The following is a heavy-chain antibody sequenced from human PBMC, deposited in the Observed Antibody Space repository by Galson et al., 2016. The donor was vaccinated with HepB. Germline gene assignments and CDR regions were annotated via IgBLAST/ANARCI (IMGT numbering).Heavy chain of an antibody. CDR1: GFTFSSHA. D-gene: IGHD6-19*01. Sequence: SLRLSCAASGFTFSSHAMSWVRQAPGKGLEWVSAITGSGGSAYYADSVKGRFTFSRDNSKNTLYLQMNSLRAEDTAVYYCAKRSMSAVAGSFDFGGQGTLVTVSS. V-gene: IGHV3-23*01. CDR3: AKRSMSAVAGSFDF. CDR2: ITGSGGSA. J-gene: IGHJ4*02.